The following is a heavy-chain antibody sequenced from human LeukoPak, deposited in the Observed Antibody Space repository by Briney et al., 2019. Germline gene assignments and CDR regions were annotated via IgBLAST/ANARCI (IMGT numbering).Heavy chain of an antibody. Sequence: ASVKVSCKASGYIFTSYYMHWLRQAPGQGLEWLGLINPTGGSTTYAQNFQGRVTMTRDTSTTTVYMEASSLRSEDTAVYYCARAGYDSSGYYSYWGQGTLVTVSS. V-gene: IGHV1-46*01. CDR3: ARAGYDSSGYYSY. CDR2: INPTGGST. D-gene: IGHD3-22*01. CDR1: GYIFTSYY. J-gene: IGHJ4*02.